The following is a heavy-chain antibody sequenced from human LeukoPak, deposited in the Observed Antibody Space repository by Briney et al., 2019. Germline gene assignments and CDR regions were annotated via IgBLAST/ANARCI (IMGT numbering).Heavy chain of an antibody. CDR1: GFTVTNNY. Sequence: PGGSLRLSCAASGFTVTNNYVSWVRQAPGKGLEWIGYIYYSGSTNYNPSLKSRVTISVDTSKNQFSLKLSSVTAADTAVYYCARSGPAAADYWGQGTLVTVSS. J-gene: IGHJ4*02. CDR3: ARSGPAAADY. V-gene: IGHV4-59*02. CDR2: IYYSGST. D-gene: IGHD6-13*01.